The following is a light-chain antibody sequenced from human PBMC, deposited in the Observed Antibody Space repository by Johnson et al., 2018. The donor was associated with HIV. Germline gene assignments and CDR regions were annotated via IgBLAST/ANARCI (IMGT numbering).Light chain of an antibody. CDR3: GTWDSRLSAYV. V-gene: IGLV1-51*01. J-gene: IGLJ1*01. Sequence: QSFLTQPPSVSAAPGQKVTISCSGSSSNIGNNYVSWYQQLPGTAPKLLIYDNNKRPSGIPDRFSGSKSGTSATLGITGLQTGDEADYYCGTWDSRLSAYVFGTGTKLTVL. CDR1: SSNIGNNY. CDR2: DNN.